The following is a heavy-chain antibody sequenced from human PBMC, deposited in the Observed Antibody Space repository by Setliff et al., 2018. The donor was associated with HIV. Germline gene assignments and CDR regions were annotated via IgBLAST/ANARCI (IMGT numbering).Heavy chain of an antibody. CDR1: GGSFSGYY. J-gene: IGHJ6*03. V-gene: IGHV4-34*01. CDR2: INHSGST. CDR3: ARGSSSGLYYYYYYMDV. D-gene: IGHD6-6*01. Sequence: SETLSLTCAVYGGSFSGYYWNWIRQPPGKGLEWIGEINHSGSTKFNPSLKSRVTISVDTSKNQFSLKLSSVTAADTAVYYCARGSSSGLYYYYYYMDVWGKGTTVTVSS.